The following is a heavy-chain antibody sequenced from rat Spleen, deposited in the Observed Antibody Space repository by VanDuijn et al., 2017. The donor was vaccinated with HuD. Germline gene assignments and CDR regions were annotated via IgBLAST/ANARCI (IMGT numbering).Heavy chain of an antibody. CDR2: ISHDDPST. J-gene: IGHJ3*01. V-gene: IGHV5-31*01. CDR1: GFTFNNYW. CDR3: ARPLFITIAANWFAF. Sequence: EVQLVESGGGLVQPGRSLKLSCVASGFTFNNYWMTWIRQAPGKGLEWVATISHDDPSTYYRDSVKGRFTISRNNAKSTLYLQMDSLRSEDTATYYCARPLFITIAANWFAFWGQGTLVTVSS. D-gene: IGHD1-2*01.